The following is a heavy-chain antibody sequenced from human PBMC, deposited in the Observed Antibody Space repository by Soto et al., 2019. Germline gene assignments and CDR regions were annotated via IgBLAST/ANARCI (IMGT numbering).Heavy chain of an antibody. Sequence: QVQLVESGGGVVQPGRSLRLSCAASGFTFSSYGMHWVRQAPGKGLEWVAVIWYDGSNKYFADSVKGRFTISRDNSKNTLYLQMNSLRAEDTAVYYCARDKMVRGYYYGMDVWGQGTTVTVSS. J-gene: IGHJ6*02. CDR3: ARDKMVRGYYYGMDV. D-gene: IGHD3-10*01. CDR1: GFTFSSYG. V-gene: IGHV3-33*01. CDR2: IWYDGSNK.